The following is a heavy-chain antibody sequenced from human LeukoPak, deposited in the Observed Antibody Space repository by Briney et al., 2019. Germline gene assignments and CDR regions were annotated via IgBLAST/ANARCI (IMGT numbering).Heavy chain of an antibody. Sequence: SETLSLTCTVSGGSISSGSYYWSWIRQPAGKGLEWIGRIYTSGGTNYNPSLKSRVTVSIDTSKNQFSLRLSSVTAADTAVYYCARVVGSGTTRYYYYMDVWGKGTTVTVSS. CDR1: GGSISSGSYY. J-gene: IGHJ6*03. V-gene: IGHV4-61*02. D-gene: IGHD1-7*01. CDR2: IYTSGGT. CDR3: ARVVGSGTTRYYYYMDV.